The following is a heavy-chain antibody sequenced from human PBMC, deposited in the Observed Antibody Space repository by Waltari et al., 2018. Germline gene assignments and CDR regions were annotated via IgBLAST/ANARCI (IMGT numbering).Heavy chain of an antibody. J-gene: IGHJ3*02. D-gene: IGHD2-8*01. CDR1: GGSISSYY. CDR2: IYTRGST. V-gene: IGHV4-4*07. Sequence: QVQLQESGPGLVKPSETLSLTCTVSGGSISSYYWSWIRQPAGKGLEWIGRIYTRGSTNYNPSLKSRVTMSVETSKNQFSLKLSYVTAADTAVYYCARDVGAGDIVLMVYAMGAFDIWGQGTMVTVSS. CDR3: ARDVGAGDIVLMVYAMGAFDI.